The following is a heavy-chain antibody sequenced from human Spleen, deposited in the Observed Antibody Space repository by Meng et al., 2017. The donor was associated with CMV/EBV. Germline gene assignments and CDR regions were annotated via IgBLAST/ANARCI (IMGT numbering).Heavy chain of an antibody. CDR3: ARVGRGAAAGMLVNAFDL. D-gene: IGHD6-13*01. CDR2: ISNSGATI. V-gene: IGHV3-11*04. CDR1: GFTFSDYY. Sequence: GGSLRLSCTASGFTFSDYYMSWIRQAPEKGLEWVSDISNSGATIYYADSVKGRFTISRDNDKKSLYVQMNSLRAEDTAVYYCARVGRGAAAGMLVNAFDLWGQGTMVTVSS. J-gene: IGHJ3*01.